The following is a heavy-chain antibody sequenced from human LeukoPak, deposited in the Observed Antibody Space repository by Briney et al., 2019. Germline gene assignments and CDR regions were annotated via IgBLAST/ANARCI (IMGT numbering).Heavy chain of an antibody. D-gene: IGHD3-22*01. CDR3: ARVHPETYYYDSSGQIDY. CDR1: GFTFSSYE. J-gene: IGHJ4*02. CDR2: ISSSGSTI. V-gene: IGHV3-48*03. Sequence: PGGSLRLSCAASGFTFSSYEMNWVRQAPGKGLEWVSYISSSGSTIHYADSVKGRFTISRDNAKNSLYLQINSLRAEDTAVYYCARVHPETYYYDSSGQIDYWGQGTLVTVSS.